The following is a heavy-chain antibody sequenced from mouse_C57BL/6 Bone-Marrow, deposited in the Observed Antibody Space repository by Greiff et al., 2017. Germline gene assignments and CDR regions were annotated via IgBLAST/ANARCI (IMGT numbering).Heavy chain of an antibody. J-gene: IGHJ4*01. CDR2: IYPSDSET. Sequence: QVQLQQPGAELVRPGSSVKLSCKASGYTFTSYWMDWVKQRPGQGLEWIGNIYPSDSETHYNQKFKDKATLTVDKSSSTAYMQLSSLTSEDSAVYYCARSRTTVVATDAMDYWGQGTSVTVAS. D-gene: IGHD1-1*01. CDR3: ARSRTTVVATDAMDY. CDR1: GYTFTSYW. V-gene: IGHV1-61*01.